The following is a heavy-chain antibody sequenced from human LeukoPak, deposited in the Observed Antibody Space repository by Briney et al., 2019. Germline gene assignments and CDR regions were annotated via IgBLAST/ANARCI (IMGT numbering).Heavy chain of an antibody. CDR3: ASLSAPGGYDSGFDY. CDR1: GYNFANYW. J-gene: IGHJ4*02. Sequence: GESLKISCKGSGYNFANYWIGWVRQMPGKGLEWMGTIYPGDSDTRYSPSLQGQVTISADKSISIAYLQWSSLKASDTAMYYCASLSAPGGYDSGFDYWGQGTLVTVSS. CDR2: IYPGDSDT. V-gene: IGHV5-51*01. D-gene: IGHD5-12*01.